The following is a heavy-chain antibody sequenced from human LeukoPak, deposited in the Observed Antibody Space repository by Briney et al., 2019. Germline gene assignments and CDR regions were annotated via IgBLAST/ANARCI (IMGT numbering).Heavy chain of an antibody. CDR1: GFTFSSYP. CDR2: ISGSDNTR. J-gene: IGHJ3*02. CDR3: ARRAAAGHLDSFDI. Sequence: GGSLRLSCAASGFTFSSYPMNWVRQAPGRGLEWVSYISGSDNTRSYADSVKGRFTISRDNAKSSLSLQMNSLRAEDTAVYYCARRAAAGHLDSFDIWGQGTLITVSS. V-gene: IGHV3-48*03. D-gene: IGHD6-13*01.